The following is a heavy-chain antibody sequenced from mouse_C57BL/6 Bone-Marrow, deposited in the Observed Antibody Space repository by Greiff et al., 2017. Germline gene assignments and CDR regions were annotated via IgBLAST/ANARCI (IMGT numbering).Heavy chain of an antibody. CDR3: ERWNWDIRTLDY. V-gene: IGHV1-82*01. Sequence: QVQLKQSGPELVKPGASVKISCKASGYAFSSSWMNWVKQRPGKGREWIGRIYPGDGDTNYNGKFKGKATLTADKSSSTAYMQLSSLTSEESAVYFCERWNWDIRTLDYWGQGATLTGST. D-gene: IGHD4-1*01. CDR2: IYPGDGDT. CDR1: GYAFSSSW. J-gene: IGHJ2*01.